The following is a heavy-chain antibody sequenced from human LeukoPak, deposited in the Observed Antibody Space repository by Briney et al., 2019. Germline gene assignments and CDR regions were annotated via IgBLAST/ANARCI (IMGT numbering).Heavy chain of an antibody. CDR1: GGSISSYY. Sequence: SETLSLTCTVSGGSISSYYWSWIRQPPGKGLEWIGYIYYSGSTNYNPSLKSRVTISVDTSKNQFSLKLSSVTAADTAVYYCARHPMTANNWFDPWGQGTLVTVSP. CDR3: ARHPMTANNWFDP. CDR2: IYYSGST. D-gene: IGHD2-21*02. V-gene: IGHV4-59*08. J-gene: IGHJ5*02.